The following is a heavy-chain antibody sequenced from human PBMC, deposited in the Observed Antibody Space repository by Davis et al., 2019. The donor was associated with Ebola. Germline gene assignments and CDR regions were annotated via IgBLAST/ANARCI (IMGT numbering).Heavy chain of an antibody. J-gene: IGHJ6*02. CDR3: ARDGPDYYGLDV. Sequence: EWMGVINPSAGYTNYAQRFQGRVTITRDTSTSTVYLEVRRLKSDDTAVYYCARDGPDYYGLDVWGQGTAVTVSS. CDR2: INPSAGYT. V-gene: IGHV1-46*01.